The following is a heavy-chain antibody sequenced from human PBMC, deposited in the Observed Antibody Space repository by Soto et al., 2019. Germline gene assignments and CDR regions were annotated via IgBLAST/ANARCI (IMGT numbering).Heavy chain of an antibody. CDR3: ATXQGTHAYGDHLPLPRDY. CDR2: INPSNGST. Sequence: ASVKVSCKESGYTFTSFYIHWVRQAPGQELEWMGVINPSNGSTTYSQKFQGRVAMTRDTSTSTVYMELTSLRSEDSAVFYCATXQGTHAYGDHLPLPRDYWGQGTLVTVSS. J-gene: IGHJ4*02. D-gene: IGHD4-17*01. V-gene: IGHV1-46*01. CDR1: GYTFTSFY.